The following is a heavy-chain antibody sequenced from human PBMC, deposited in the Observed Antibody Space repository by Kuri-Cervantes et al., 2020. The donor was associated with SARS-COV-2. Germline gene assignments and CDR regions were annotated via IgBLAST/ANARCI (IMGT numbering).Heavy chain of an antibody. V-gene: IGHV3-33*01. D-gene: IGHD6-19*01. CDR1: GFTFSSYG. J-gene: IGHJ6*03. CDR2: IWYDGSNK. CDR3: ASARNSSGWYTYYYTDV. Sequence: GESLKISCAASGFTFSSYGMHWVRQAPGKGLEWVAVIWYDGSNKYYADSVKGRFTISRDNSKNTLYLQMNSLRAEDTAVYYCASARNSSGWYTYYYTDVWGKGTTVTVSS.